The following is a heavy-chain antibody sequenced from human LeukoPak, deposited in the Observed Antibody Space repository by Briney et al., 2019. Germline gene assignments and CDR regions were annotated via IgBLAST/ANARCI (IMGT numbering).Heavy chain of an antibody. D-gene: IGHD5-12*01. CDR2: FDPEDGET. CDR1: GYTLTELS. CDR3: ATEILAGYSGFVVY. Sequence: ASVKVSCKVSGYTLTELSMHWVRQTPGKGLEWMGGFDPEDGETIYAQKFQGRVTMTEDTSTDTAYMELSSLRSEDTAVYYCATEILAGYSGFVVYWGRGTLVTVSS. J-gene: IGHJ4*02. V-gene: IGHV1-24*01.